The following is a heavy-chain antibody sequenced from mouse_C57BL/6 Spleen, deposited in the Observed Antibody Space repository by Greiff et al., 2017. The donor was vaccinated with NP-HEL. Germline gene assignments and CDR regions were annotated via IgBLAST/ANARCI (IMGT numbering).Heavy chain of an antibody. J-gene: IGHJ3*01. Sequence: VQLQQSGAELVKPGASVKISCKASGYTFTDYYINWVKQRPGKGLEWIGKIGPGSGSTYSNEKFKGKATLTADKSSSTSYMQLSSLTSEDSAVYFLARCENYGCAGFAYWGQGTLVTVSA. CDR3: ARCENYGCAGFAY. CDR1: GYTFTDYY. D-gene: IGHD2-2*01. CDR2: IGPGSGST. V-gene: IGHV1-77*01.